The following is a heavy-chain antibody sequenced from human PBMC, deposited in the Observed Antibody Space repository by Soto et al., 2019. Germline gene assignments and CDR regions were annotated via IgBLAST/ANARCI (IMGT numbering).Heavy chain of an antibody. CDR2: VGGGGGDT. V-gene: IGHV3-23*01. Sequence: QPGGSLRLSCAASGFTFSIYAMSWVRQAPGKGLEWVSTVGGGGGDTSYADFVRGRFTISRDNSKNTLYLQINSLRAEDTAVYYCANDAAGSGWLSDYWGPGTLVTVSS. CDR3: ANDAAGSGWLSDY. D-gene: IGHD3-22*01. CDR1: GFTFSIYA. J-gene: IGHJ4*02.